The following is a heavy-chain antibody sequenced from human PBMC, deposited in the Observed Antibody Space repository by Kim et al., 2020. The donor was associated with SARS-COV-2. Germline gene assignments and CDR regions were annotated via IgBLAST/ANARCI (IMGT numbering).Heavy chain of an antibody. J-gene: IGHJ4*02. D-gene: IGHD6-13*01. Sequence: GGSLRLSCAASGFTFSSYSMNWVRQAPGKGLEWVSSISSSSSYIYYADSVKGRFTISRDNAKNSLYLQMNSLRAEDTAVYYCVLGPRTRVGIETAALYDQGGQGTLVTVSS. CDR2: ISSSSSYI. CDR1: GFTFSSYS. V-gene: IGHV3-21*01. CDR3: VLGPRTRVGIETAALYDQ.